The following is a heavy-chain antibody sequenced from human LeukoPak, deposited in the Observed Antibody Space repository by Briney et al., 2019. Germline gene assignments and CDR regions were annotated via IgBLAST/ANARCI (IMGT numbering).Heavy chain of an antibody. CDR2: IGTADDT. D-gene: IGHD5-24*01. Sequence: PGGSLRLSCAASGFTFSSYDMHWVRQATGKGLEWVSAIGTADDTYYPGSVKGRFTISRENAKNSLYLQMNSLRAGDTAVYYCARSDGYTMAFDYWGQGTLVTVSS. CDR3: ARSDGYTMAFDY. CDR1: GFTFSSYD. J-gene: IGHJ4*02. V-gene: IGHV3-13*04.